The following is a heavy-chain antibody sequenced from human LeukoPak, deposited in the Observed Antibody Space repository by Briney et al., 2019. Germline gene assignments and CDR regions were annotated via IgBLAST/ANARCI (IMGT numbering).Heavy chain of an antibody. CDR3: ARDPLYGSGSRAAYYFDY. Sequence: AGGSLRLSCAASGLTFSSYSMNWVRQAPGKGLEWVSYISSSSSTIYYADSVKGRFTISRDNAKNSLYLQMNSLRDEDTAVYYCARDPLYGSGSRAAYYFDYWGQGTLVTVSS. D-gene: IGHD3-10*01. J-gene: IGHJ4*02. CDR2: ISSSSSTI. CDR1: GLTFSSYS. V-gene: IGHV3-48*02.